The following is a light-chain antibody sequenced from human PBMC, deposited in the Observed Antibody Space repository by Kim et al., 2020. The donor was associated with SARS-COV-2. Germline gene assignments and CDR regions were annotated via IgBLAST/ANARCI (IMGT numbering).Light chain of an antibody. CDR2: AAS. Sequence: ASVGDRATITCRAGEGIRNCLAWYQRKPGKVPKPLIYAASALRSGVPSRFRGSGSGTDFTLTITSLQPEDVAVYYCQQCKGSPWTFGHGTKVDIK. CDR1: EGIRNC. CDR3: QQCKGSPWT. V-gene: IGKV1-27*01. J-gene: IGKJ1*01.